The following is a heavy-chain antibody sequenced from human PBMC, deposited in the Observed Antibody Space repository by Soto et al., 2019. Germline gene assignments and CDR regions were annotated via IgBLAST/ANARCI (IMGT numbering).Heavy chain of an antibody. CDR2: ISSSSSTI. CDR1: GFTFSSYS. J-gene: IGHJ6*02. V-gene: IGHV3-48*02. Sequence: PGGSLRLSCAASGFTFSSYSMNWVRQAPGKGLEWVSYISSSSSTIYYADSVKGRFTISRDNAKNSLYLQMNSLRDEDTAVYYCARDLVRLWFGELLSYYYYYGMDVWGQGTTVTVSS. D-gene: IGHD3-10*01. CDR3: ARDLVRLWFGELLSYYYYYGMDV.